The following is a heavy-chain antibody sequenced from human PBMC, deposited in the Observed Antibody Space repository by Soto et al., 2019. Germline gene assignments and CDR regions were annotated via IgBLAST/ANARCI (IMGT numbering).Heavy chain of an antibody. J-gene: IGHJ4*02. CDR3: AKDVSYSGYDTMDY. CDR2: ISWNSGSI. D-gene: IGHD5-12*01. CDR1: GFTFDDYA. V-gene: IGHV3-9*01. Sequence: ESGGGLVQPGRSLRLSCAASGFTFDDYAMHWVRQAPGKGLEWVSGISWNSGSIGYADSVKGRFTISRDTAKNSLYLQMNSLRAEDTALYYCAKDVSYSGYDTMDYWGQGTLVTVSS.